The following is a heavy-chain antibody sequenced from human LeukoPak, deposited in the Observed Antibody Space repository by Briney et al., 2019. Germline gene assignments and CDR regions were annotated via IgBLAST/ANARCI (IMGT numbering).Heavy chain of an antibody. CDR2: IYPGDSDT. CDR1: GYSFTSYW. D-gene: IGHD5-24*01. J-gene: IGHJ6*02. CDR3: ARLGGDGYKRPDYYYYGMDV. V-gene: IGHV5-51*01. Sequence: GESLKISCKGSGYSFTSYWIGWVRQMPGKGLEWMGIIYPGDSDTRYSPSFQGQVTISADKSISTAYLQWSSLKASDTAMYYCARLGGDGYKRPDYYYYGMDVWGQGTTVTVSS.